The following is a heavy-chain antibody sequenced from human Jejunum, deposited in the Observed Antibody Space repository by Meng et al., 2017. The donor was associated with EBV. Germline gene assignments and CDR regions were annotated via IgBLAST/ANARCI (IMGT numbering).Heavy chain of an antibody. D-gene: IGHD3-22*01. V-gene: IGHV3-15*01. J-gene: IGHJ4*02. Sequence: VQLGGAGGGLVKPGGSLRLSGAASGLPFSNTWMAWVRQAPGKGLEWVGRIKSKTAGGTVDYAVPVIGRFSISRDDSKNTLYLQMNSLKTDDTAVYFCTATFHSDSSGRYWGQGTLVTVSS. CDR1: GLPFSNTW. CDR3: TATFHSDSSGRY. CDR2: IKSKTAGGTV.